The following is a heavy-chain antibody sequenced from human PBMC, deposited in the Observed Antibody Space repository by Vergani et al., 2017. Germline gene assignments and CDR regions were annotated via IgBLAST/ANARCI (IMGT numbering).Heavy chain of an antibody. D-gene: IGHD2-21*02. CDR2: INPSGGST. J-gene: IGHJ6*03. CDR3: ARAGCGGDCYSTIYYYYYYMDV. Sequence: QVQLVQSGAEVKKPGASVKVSCKASGYTFTSYYMHWVRQAPGQGLEWMGIINPSGGSTSYAQKFQGRVTMTREQYTSKVCMELSSLRSEDTAVYYCARAGCGGDCYSTIYYYYYYMDVWGKGTTVTVSS. V-gene: IGHV1-46*01. CDR1: GYTFTSYY.